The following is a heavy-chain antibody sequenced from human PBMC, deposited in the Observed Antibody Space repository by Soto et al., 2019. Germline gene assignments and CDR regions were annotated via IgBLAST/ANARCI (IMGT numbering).Heavy chain of an antibody. CDR2: IYYSGST. J-gene: IGHJ4*02. V-gene: IGHV4-30-4*01. D-gene: IGHD5-18*01. Sequence: SETLSLTCTVSGGSISSGDYYWSWIRQPPGKGLEWIGYIYYSGSTYYNPSLKSRVTISVDTSKNQFSLKLSSVTAADTAVYYCARGGYSYGYHFDYWGQGTLVTVSS. CDR3: ARGGYSYGYHFDY. CDR1: GGSISSGDYY.